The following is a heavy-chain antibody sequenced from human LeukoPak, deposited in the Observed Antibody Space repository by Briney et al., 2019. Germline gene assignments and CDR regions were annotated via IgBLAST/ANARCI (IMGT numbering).Heavy chain of an antibody. CDR3: AKVFEVRGARRPKDY. Sequence: GRSLRLSCAASGFTLSDYGMHWVRQAPGKGLEWVALISDDGGIKFYADSVRDRFTISRDNSKNTLFLQMNSLRIEDTAVYYCAKVFEVRGARRPKDYWGQGTLVIVSS. J-gene: IGHJ4*02. CDR1: GFTLSDYG. D-gene: IGHD3-10*01. CDR2: ISDDGGIK. V-gene: IGHV3-30*18.